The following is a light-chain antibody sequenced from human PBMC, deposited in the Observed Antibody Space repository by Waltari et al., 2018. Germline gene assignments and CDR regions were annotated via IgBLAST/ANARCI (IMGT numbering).Light chain of an antibody. CDR3: HQTGNLPET. CDR1: QSIGSN. J-gene: IGKJ1*01. Sequence: EIVLTQSPDFQSVTPKEKVTITCRASQSIGSNFHWYQQKPGQSPRLLVKFASQSFSGVPSRFSGSGSGTDFTLTISSLEAEDAATYYCHQTGNLPETFGQGTKVEIK. V-gene: IGKV6-21*01. CDR2: FAS.